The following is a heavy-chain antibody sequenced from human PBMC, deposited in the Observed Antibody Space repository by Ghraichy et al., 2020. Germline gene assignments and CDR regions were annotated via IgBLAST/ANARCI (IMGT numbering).Heavy chain of an antibody. CDR3: AKDMGYCSGGSCHPFDY. Sequence: GGSLRLSCAASGFTFDDYAMHWVRQAPGKGLEWVSGISWNSGSIGYADSVKGRSTISRDNAKNSLYLQMNSLRAEDTALYYCAKDMGYCSGGSCHPFDYWGQGTLVTVSS. D-gene: IGHD2-15*01. CDR2: ISWNSGSI. CDR1: GFTFDDYA. J-gene: IGHJ4*02. V-gene: IGHV3-9*01.